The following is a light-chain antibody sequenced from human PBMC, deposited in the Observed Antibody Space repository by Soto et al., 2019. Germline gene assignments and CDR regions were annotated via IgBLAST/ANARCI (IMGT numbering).Light chain of an antibody. J-gene: IGKJ1*01. CDR1: QSVSSN. CDR3: QQYNSWLRT. V-gene: IGKV3-15*01. CDR2: GAS. Sequence: EIVLTQSPATLSVSPGERATLSCRASQSVSSNLAWYQQKPGQAPRLLIYGASTRATGIPARFSGSGSGTEFTLTIGSLQSEDFAVYYCQQYNSWLRTFGQGTKVDIK.